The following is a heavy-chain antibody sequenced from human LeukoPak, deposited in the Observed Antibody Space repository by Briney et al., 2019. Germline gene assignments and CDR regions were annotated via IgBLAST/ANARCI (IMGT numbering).Heavy chain of an antibody. D-gene: IGHD6-19*01. CDR2: IYHSGST. J-gene: IGHJ4*02. CDR3: ARQAVAGTFDY. V-gene: IGHV4-38-2*02. Sequence: SETLSLTCTGSGNSISSNYYWGWIRQPPGKGLEWIGSIYHSGSTYYTSSLKSRVTISVDTSSNQFSLKLSSVTAADTAVYYCARQAVAGTFDYWGQGTLVTVSS. CDR1: GNSISSNYY.